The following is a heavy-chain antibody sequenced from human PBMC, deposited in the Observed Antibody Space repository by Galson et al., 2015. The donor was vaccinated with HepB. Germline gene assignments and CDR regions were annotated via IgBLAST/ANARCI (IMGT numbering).Heavy chain of an antibody. D-gene: IGHD3-22*01. CDR1: GFSFNSYT. J-gene: IGHJ5*02. CDR3: ARDNLRNYYDRPDGGNWFDP. V-gene: IGHV3-30-3*01. CDR2: ISYDGSNK. Sequence: SLRLSCAASGFSFNSYTVHWVRQAPGKGLEWVAFISYDGSNKYYADSVKGRFIISRDKSKNTLYLQMNSLRAEDTAVYYCARDNLRNYYDRPDGGNWFDPWGQGTLVTVSS.